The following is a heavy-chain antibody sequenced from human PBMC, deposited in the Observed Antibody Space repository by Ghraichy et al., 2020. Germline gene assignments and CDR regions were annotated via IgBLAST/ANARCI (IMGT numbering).Heavy chain of an antibody. D-gene: IGHD3-3*01. Sequence: GSLRLSCAASGFTFSSYAMSWVRQAPGKGLEWVSAISGSGGSTYYADSVKGRFTISRDNSKNTLYLQMNSLRAEDTAVYYCAKNHDFWSGYYRFWYFDLWGRGTLVTVSS. CDR3: AKNHDFWSGYYRFWYFDL. CDR2: ISGSGGST. CDR1: GFTFSSYA. V-gene: IGHV3-23*01. J-gene: IGHJ2*01.